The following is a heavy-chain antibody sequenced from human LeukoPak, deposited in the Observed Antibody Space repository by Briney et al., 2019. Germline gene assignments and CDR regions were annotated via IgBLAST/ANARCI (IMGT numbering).Heavy chain of an antibody. V-gene: IGHV5-51*01. CDR1: GYNFNTYW. D-gene: IGHD4-23*01. Sequence: GESLKISCKGSGYNFNTYWVAWVRQLPGKGLEWMGIIRSMNSDINYSPSFQGQVTISADRSINTAYLQWSSLTASDTAMYYCASRPFETTVVPWDFYWGQGTQVTVSS. CDR2: IRSMNSDI. J-gene: IGHJ4*02. CDR3: ASRPFETTVVPWDFY.